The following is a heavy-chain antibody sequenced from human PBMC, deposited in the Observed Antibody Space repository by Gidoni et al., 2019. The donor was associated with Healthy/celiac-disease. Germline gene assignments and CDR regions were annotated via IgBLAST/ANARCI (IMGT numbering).Heavy chain of an antibody. D-gene: IGHD3-10*01. CDR3: ARGLDYGSGSYYKDFDY. V-gene: IGHV3-33*01. Sequence: QVQLVESGGGVVKPGRSLRLSCAASGFTFSSYGMHWVRQAPGKGLEWVAVIWYDGSNKYYADSVKGRFTISRDNSKNTLYLQMNSLRAEDTAVYYCARGLDYGSGSYYKDFDYWGQGTLVTVSS. CDR2: IWYDGSNK. CDR1: GFTFSSYG. J-gene: IGHJ4*02.